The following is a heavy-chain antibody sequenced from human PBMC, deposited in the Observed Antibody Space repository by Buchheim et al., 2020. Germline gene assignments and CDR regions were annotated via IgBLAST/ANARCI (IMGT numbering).Heavy chain of an antibody. CDR3: AREGDIVVVPAASDY. Sequence: EVQLVESGGGLVQPGGSLRLSCAASGFTFSSYWMSWVRQAPGKGLEWVANIKQDGSENYYVDSVKGRFTISRDTAKNSLYLQMNSLRAEDTAVYYCAREGDIVVVPAASDYWGQGTL. V-gene: IGHV3-7*01. D-gene: IGHD2-2*01. CDR1: GFTFSSYW. CDR2: IKQDGSEN. J-gene: IGHJ4*02.